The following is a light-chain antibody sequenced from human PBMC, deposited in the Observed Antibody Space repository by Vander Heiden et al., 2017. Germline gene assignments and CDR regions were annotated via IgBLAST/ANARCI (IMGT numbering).Light chain of an antibody. CDR3: QQYDYLPPT. CDR1: LDITNY. Sequence: DIQMTQSPSSLSASVGDKITITCQASLDITNYLNWYQHKPGKAPKLLLYDASNLETGVPSRFSGSGSATHFTFTISSLQPEDFATYYCQQYDYLPPTFGQGTRLEIK. J-gene: IGKJ5*01. V-gene: IGKV1-33*01. CDR2: DAS.